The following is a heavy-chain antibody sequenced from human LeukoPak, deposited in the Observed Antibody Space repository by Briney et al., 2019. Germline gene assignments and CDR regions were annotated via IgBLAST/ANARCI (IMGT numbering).Heavy chain of an antibody. D-gene: IGHD3-22*01. V-gene: IGHV4-34*01. Sequence: SETLSLTCAVYGGSFSGYYWSWIRQPPGKGLEWIGEINHSGSTNYNPSLKSRVTISVDTSKNQFSLKLSPVTAADTAVYYCARGGSPYYYDSSGYYFLDYWGQGTLVTVSS. CDR1: GGSFSGYY. J-gene: IGHJ4*02. CDR3: ARGGSPYYYDSSGYYFLDY. CDR2: INHSGST.